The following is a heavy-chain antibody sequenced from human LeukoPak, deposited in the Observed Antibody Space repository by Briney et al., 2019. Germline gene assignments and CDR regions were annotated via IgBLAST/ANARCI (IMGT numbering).Heavy chain of an antibody. CDR3: ARDSVLKRWLQFDY. CDR2: IYYSGST. J-gene: IGHJ4*02. D-gene: IGHD5-24*01. Sequence: PSETLSLTCTVSGGPISSYYWSWIRQPPGKGLEWIGYIYYSGSTNYNPSLKSRVTISVDTSKNQFSLKLSSVTAADTAVYYCARDSVLKRWLQFDYWGQGTLVTVSS. V-gene: IGHV4-59*01. CDR1: GGPISSYY.